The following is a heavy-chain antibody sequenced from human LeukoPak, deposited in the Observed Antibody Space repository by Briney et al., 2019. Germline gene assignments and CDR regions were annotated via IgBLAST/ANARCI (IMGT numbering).Heavy chain of an antibody. D-gene: IGHD2-21*01. Sequence: PGGSLRLSCAASGFTFSNYAMSWVRQAPGKGLEWVSAISGSGGSTYYADSVKGRFTISRDNSKNTLYLQMNSLRAEDTAVYYCAKGDWSTLWWWDRWGQGTLVTVSS. CDR3: AKGDWSTLWWWDR. CDR2: ISGSGGST. J-gene: IGHJ5*02. V-gene: IGHV3-23*01. CDR1: GFTFSNYA.